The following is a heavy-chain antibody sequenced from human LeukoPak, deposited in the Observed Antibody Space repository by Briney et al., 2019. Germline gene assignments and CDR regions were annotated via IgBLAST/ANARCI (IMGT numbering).Heavy chain of an antibody. J-gene: IGHJ4*02. CDR2: INPSGGST. V-gene: IGHV1-46*01. D-gene: IGHD2-15*01. Sequence: GASVKVSCKASGYTFTSYYMHWVRQAPGQGLEWMGIINPSGGSTSYAQKFQGRVTMTRDTSTSTVYMELSSLRSEDTAVYYCARGYCSGGSCYQTYYFDYWGQGTLVTVSS. CDR3: ARGYCSGGSCYQTYYFDY. CDR1: GYTFTSYY.